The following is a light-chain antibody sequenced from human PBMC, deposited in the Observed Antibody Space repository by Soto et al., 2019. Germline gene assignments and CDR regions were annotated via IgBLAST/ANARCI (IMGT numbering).Light chain of an antibody. CDR3: QSYGSSLSGYV. V-gene: IGLV1-40*01. J-gene: IGLJ1*01. CDR1: SSNIGPTYD. CDR2: ANT. Sequence: QPVLTQPPSVSGAPGQRVTISCTRCSSNIGPTYDVHWYQQLPGTAPKLLIYANTNRPSGVPDRFSGSKSGTSASLAITGLQAEDEADYFCQSYGSSLSGYVFGTGTELTVL.